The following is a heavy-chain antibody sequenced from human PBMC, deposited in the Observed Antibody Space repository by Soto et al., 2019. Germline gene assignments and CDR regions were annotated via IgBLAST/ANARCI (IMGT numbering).Heavy chain of an antibody. CDR2: IYYSGST. CDR1: GGSISSSSYY. V-gene: IGHV4-39*01. D-gene: IGHD3-3*01. CDR3: ARPNYDFWSGYSYYYGMDV. Sequence: QLQLQESGPGLVKPSETLSLTCTVSGGSISSSSYYWGWIRQPPGKGLEWIGSIYYSGSTYYNPSLKSRVTIPVNTSKNHFSLRLTSVPAEDTAVYYCARPNYDFWSGYSYYYGMDVWGQGTTVPVSS. J-gene: IGHJ6*02.